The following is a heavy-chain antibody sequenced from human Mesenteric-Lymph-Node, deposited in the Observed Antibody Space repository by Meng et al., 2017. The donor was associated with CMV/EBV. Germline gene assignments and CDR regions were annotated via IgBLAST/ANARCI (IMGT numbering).Heavy chain of an antibody. CDR2: INPNSGGT. J-gene: IGHJ4*02. CDR3: ARDFLWFGERSVDY. V-gene: IGHV1-2*06. CDR1: GYTFTGYY. Sequence: SGYTFTGYYMHWVQQAPGQGLEWMGRINPNSGGTNYAQKFQGRVTMSRDTSIRTAYMELSRLRSDDTAVYYCARDFLWFGERSVDYWGQGTLVTVSS. D-gene: IGHD3-10*01.